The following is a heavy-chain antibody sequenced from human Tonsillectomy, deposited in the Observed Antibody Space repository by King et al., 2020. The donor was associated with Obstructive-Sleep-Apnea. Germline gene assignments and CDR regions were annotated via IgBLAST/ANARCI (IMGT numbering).Heavy chain of an antibody. CDR2: ISYDGSND. CDR1: GFTFSSYA. V-gene: IGHV3-30-3*01. Sequence: VQLVESGGGVVQPGRSLRLSCAASGFTFSSYAIHWVRQAPGKGLEWVTIISYDGSNDYYADSVKGRFTISRDNSKNTLYLQMNSLRPEATAVYYCARDAYNFYGLDVWGQGTTVTVSS. J-gene: IGHJ6*02. CDR3: ARDAYNFYGLDV. D-gene: IGHD5-24*01.